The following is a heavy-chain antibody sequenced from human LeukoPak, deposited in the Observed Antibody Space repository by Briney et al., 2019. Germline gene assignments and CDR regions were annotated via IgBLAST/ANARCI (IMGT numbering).Heavy chain of an antibody. CDR2: IIPIFGPA. V-gene: IGHV1-69*13. J-gene: IGHJ5*02. CDR1: GGTFNNYA. CDR3: ANSNAFDP. Sequence: ASVKVSCKASGGTFNNYAFSWVRQVPGQGLEWMGRIIPIFGPATYAQKFQDRVTITADESTSTAYMELSSLTTEDTAMYYCANSNAFDPWGQGTLVTVSS.